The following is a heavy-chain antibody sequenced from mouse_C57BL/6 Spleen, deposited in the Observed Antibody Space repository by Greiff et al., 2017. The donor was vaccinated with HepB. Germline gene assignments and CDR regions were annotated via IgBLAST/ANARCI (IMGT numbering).Heavy chain of an antibody. J-gene: IGHJ2*01. CDR2: IYPRSGNT. Sequence: VQLVESGAELARPGASVKLSCKASGYTFTSYGISWVKQRTGQGLEWIGEIYPRSGNTYYNEKFKGKATLTADKSSSTAYMELRSLTSEDSAVYFCAREDYGSSYLTGDYWGQGTTLTVSS. D-gene: IGHD1-1*01. V-gene: IGHV1-81*01. CDR3: AREDYGSSYLTGDY. CDR1: GYTFTSYG.